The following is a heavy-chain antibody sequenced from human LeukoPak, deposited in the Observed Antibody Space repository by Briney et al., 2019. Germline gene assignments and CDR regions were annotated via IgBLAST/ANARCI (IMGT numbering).Heavy chain of an antibody. Sequence: GGSLRLSCAASGFTFSSYAMSWVRQPPGKGREWFSAISGSGGRTYYADSEKGRFTISRDNSKNKMYLQMNSLRAEDTAVYYCAKINYYDSSGYSLGLDYWGQGTLVTVSS. V-gene: IGHV3-23*01. CDR2: ISGSGGRT. CDR3: AKINYYDSSGYSLGLDY. J-gene: IGHJ4*02. CDR1: GFTFSSYA. D-gene: IGHD3-22*01.